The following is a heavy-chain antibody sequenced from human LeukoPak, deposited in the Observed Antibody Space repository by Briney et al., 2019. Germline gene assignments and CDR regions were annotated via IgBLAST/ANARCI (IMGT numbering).Heavy chain of an antibody. CDR3: ASQWELHKFDY. V-gene: IGHV3-23*01. J-gene: IGHJ4*02. CDR1: GFTFSSYA. D-gene: IGHD1-26*01. Sequence: GGSLRLSCAASGFTFSSYAMSWVRHAPGKGLEWVSAISGSGGSTYYADPVKGRFTISRDNSKDTLYLQMNSLRAEDTAVYYCASQWELHKFDYWGQGTLVTVSS. CDR2: ISGSGGST.